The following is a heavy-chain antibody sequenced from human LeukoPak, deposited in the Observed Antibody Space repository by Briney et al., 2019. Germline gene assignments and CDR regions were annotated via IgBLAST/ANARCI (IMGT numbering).Heavy chain of an antibody. V-gene: IGHV4-61*02. J-gene: IGHJ4*02. D-gene: IGHD4-17*01. CDR2: IYTSGST. CDR3: ARGGDYGDYEGY. CDR1: GGSISSGSYY. Sequence: SQTLSLTCTVSGGSISSGSYYWSWIRQPAGKGLEWIGRIYTSGSTNYNPSLKSRVTISVDTSKNQFSLKLSSVTAADTAVYYCARGGDYGDYEGYWGQGTQVTVSS.